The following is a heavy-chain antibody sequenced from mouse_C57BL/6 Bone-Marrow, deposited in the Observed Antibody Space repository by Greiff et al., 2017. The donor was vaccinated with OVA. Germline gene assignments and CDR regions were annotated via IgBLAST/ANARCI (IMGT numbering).Heavy chain of an antibody. CDR3: ARSSYDYSYYFDY. Sequence: QVQLKESGPGLVAPSQSLSITCTASGFSLTSYAISWVRQPPGKGLEWLGVIWTGGGPNYNSDPKSRMSNSKVNSKSQVFIKMNSLQTYATAMYYIARSSYDYSYYFDYWGQGTTLTVSA. D-gene: IGHD1-1*01. V-gene: IGHV2-9-1*01. J-gene: IGHJ2*01. CDR2: IWTGGGP. CDR1: GFSLTSYA.